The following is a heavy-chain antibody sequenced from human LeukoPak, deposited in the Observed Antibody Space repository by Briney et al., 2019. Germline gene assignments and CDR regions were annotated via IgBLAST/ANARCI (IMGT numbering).Heavy chain of an antibody. V-gene: IGHV3-53*01. CDR3: ARDPGSHH. J-gene: IGHJ4*02. CDR2: IYDGGST. CDR1: GFTVSSNY. Sequence: GGSLRLSCAASGFTVSSNYMSWVRQAPGKGLEWVSVIYDGGSTSYADSVKDRFTVSRDTSKNTLYLQMSSLKASDTAMYYCARDPGSHHWGQGTLVTVSS.